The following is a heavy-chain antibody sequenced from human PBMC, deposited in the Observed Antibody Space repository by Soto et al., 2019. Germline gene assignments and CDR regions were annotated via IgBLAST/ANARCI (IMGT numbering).Heavy chain of an antibody. CDR2: INPSGGST. CDR1: GYTFTSYY. J-gene: IGHJ4*02. D-gene: IGHD3-16*01. V-gene: IGHV1-46*01. CDR3: ARAGGGLRTFDY. Sequence: ASVKVSCKASGYTFTSYYMHWVRQAPGQGLEWMGIINPSGGSTSYAQKFQGRVTMTRDTSTSTVHMEPSSLRSEDTAVYYCARAGGGLRTFDYWGQGTLVTVSS.